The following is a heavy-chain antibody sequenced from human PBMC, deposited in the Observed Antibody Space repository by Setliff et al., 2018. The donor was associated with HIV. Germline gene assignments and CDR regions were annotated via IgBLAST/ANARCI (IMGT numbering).Heavy chain of an antibody. CDR2: IWYGSST. CDR1: GFTFDSYA. V-gene: IGHV3-33*01. CDR3: ARAAYYNGLDV. J-gene: IGHJ6*02. Sequence: GGSLRLSCAASGFTFDSYAMRWVRQAPGKGLEWVAVIWYGSSTTYADSVKGRFTISRDNAKNTLYLQMNSLRAEDTAVYYCARAAYYNGLDVWGQGTTVTVSS. D-gene: IGHD3-10*01.